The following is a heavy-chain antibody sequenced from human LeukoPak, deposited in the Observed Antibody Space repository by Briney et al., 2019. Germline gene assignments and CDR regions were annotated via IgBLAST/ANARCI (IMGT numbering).Heavy chain of an antibody. CDR1: GFTFSYYW. J-gene: IGHJ4*02. V-gene: IGHV3-7*01. CDR3: ARDPWLGISGWYHFDY. D-gene: IGHD6-19*01. CDR2: IKQDGGEK. Sequence: PGGSLRLSCAASGFTFSYYWMNWVRQPPGKGLEWVANIKQDGGEKYYVDSVKGRFTISRDNARSSVYLQMNSLRAEDTAVYYCARDPWLGISGWYHFDYWGQGTLVTVSS.